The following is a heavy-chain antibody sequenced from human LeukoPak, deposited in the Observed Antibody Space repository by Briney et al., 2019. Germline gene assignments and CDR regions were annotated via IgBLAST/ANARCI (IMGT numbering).Heavy chain of an antibody. J-gene: IGHJ4*02. D-gene: IGHD3-10*01. CDR3: ARHYYGSGSSNFDY. CDR1: GGSISSYY. CDR2: IYYSGST. Sequence: SETLSLTCTVSGGSISSYYWSWIRQPPGKGLEWIGYIYYSGSTNYSPSLKSRVTISVDTSKNQFSLKLSSVTAADTAVYYCARHYYGSGSSNFDYWGQGTLVTVSS. V-gene: IGHV4-59*01.